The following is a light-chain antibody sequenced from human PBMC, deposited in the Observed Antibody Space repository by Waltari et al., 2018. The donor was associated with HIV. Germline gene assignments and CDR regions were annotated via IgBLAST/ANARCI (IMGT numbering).Light chain of an antibody. CDR1: SSNIGNHY. J-gene: IGLJ1*01. V-gene: IGLV1-51*02. CDR3: GTWDTRLRAGV. CDR2: VNN. Sequence: QSVLTQPPSVSAAPGQKVTISCSGSSSNIGNHYVSWYQPLPRTAPKPLIYVNNNRPSGSPDRFSGSKFGPSATLGITGLLTGDEAGYYCGTWDTRLRAGVFGTGTKVTGL.